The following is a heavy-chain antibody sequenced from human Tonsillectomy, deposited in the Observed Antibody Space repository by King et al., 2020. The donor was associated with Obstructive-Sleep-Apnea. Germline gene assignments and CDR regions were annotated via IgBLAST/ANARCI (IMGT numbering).Heavy chain of an antibody. CDR3: ARDRGLWSAFDY. Sequence: VQLVESGGGVVQPGRSLRLSCVASGFTLSDYVIHWVRQAPGKGLEGVAVTSKDGRNRFYADSVKGRFTMSRDNSKNTVYVQMNSLRVDDTAMYFCARDRGLWSAFDYWGQGSLVTVSS. CDR2: TSKDGRNR. J-gene: IGHJ4*02. D-gene: IGHD2-8*02. V-gene: IGHV3-30*04. CDR1: GFTLSDYV.